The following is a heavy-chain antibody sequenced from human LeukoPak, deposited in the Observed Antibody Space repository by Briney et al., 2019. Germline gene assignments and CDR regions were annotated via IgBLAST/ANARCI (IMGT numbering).Heavy chain of an antibody. CDR2: ISSSGSTI. J-gene: IGHJ4*02. CDR1: GFTFSDYY. D-gene: IGHD3-22*01. Sequence: GGSLRLSXAASGFTFSDYYMSWLRQAPGKGLEWVSYISSSGSTIYYADYVKGRFTISRDNDKNSLYLQMNSLRAEDTAVYYCARDLSSPGFNYYDSSGYYYDYWGQGTLVTVSS. CDR3: ARDLSSPGFNYYDSSGYYYDY. V-gene: IGHV3-11*04.